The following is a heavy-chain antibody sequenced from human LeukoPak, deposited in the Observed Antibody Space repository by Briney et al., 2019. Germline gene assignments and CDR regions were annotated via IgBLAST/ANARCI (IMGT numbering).Heavy chain of an antibody. CDR1: GYNFTSNG. Sequence: ASVKVSCKASGYNFTSNGINWVRQAPGQGLEWMGWISAYNGNTNYAQKLQGRVTMTTDTSTSTAYMELRSLRSDDTAVYYCARETPVTCLDHWGQGTLLSVSS. D-gene: IGHD4-17*01. CDR3: ARETPVTCLDH. J-gene: IGHJ4*02. CDR2: ISAYNGNT. V-gene: IGHV1-18*01.